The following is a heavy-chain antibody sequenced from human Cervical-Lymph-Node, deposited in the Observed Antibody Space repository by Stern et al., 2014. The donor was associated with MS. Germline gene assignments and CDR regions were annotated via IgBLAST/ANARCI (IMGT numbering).Heavy chain of an antibody. CDR3: ARLLVDSSGYYLDY. CDR1: GYSFSTYW. J-gene: IGHJ4*02. CDR2: IHPGDSDI. D-gene: IGHD3-22*01. Sequence: EVQLVQSGAEVKEPGESLKISCKGSGYSFSTYWIGWVRQMPGKGLEWMGVIHPGDSDIRYSPSFQGQVTISTDKSISTTYLQWSGLKASDTAMYYCARLLVDSSGYYLDYWGQGTLVTVSS. V-gene: IGHV5-51*01.